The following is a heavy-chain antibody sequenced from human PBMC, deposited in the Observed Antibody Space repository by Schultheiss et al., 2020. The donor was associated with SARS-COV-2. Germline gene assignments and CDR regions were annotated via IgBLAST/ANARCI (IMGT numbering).Heavy chain of an antibody. V-gene: IGHV3-30*12. CDR3: ASEAVGNDYFDY. Sequence: GGSLRLSCAASGFTFSSYSMNWVRQAPGKGLEWVAVISYDGSNKYYADSVKGRFTISRDNSKNTLYLQMNSLRAEDTAVYYCASEAVGNDYFDYWGQGTLVTVSS. CDR1: GFTFSSYS. D-gene: IGHD6-19*01. J-gene: IGHJ4*02. CDR2: ISYDGSNK.